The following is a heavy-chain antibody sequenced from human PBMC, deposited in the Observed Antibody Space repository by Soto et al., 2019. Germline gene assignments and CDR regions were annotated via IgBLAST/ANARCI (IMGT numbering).Heavy chain of an antibody. CDR2: ISNRGDT. V-gene: IGHV3-66*01. D-gene: IGHD2-15*01. Sequence: EVHLEESGGGLVQPGGSLRLSCTASGFIVSDTYVNWDRQAPGKGLEWVSIISNRGDTHYADSVRGRFSLSRDISDNTLHLQMNNLRVEDTAVYYCAREPRYCRGGSCSITGDAYDIWGQGTMVTVSS. CDR3: AREPRYCRGGSCSITGDAYDI. J-gene: IGHJ3*02. CDR1: GFIVSDTY.